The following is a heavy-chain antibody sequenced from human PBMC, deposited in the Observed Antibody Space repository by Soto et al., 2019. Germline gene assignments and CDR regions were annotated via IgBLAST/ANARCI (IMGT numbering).Heavy chain of an antibody. D-gene: IGHD3-3*01. Sequence: SETLSLSCIVSGGSISSGGYYWSWIRQHPGKGLEWIGYIYYSGSTYYNPSLKSRVTISVDTSKNQFSLKLTSVTAADTAVYYCARGYDFWGGMDVWGQGTTVTVSS. CDR2: IYYSGST. CDR3: ARGYDFWGGMDV. J-gene: IGHJ6*02. V-gene: IGHV4-31*03. CDR1: GGSISSGGYY.